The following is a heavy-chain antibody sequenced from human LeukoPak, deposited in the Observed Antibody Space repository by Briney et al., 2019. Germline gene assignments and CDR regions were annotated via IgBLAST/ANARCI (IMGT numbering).Heavy chain of an antibody. D-gene: IGHD4/OR15-4a*01. V-gene: IGHV4-39*01. J-gene: IGHJ4*02. Sequence: SSETLSLTCTVSGGSISTSSYYWGWIRQPRGKGLEWIGNFYYTGSTYYNPSLKSRVTISVDTSKNQFSLKLSSVTAADTAVYYCAIPQYGAKVFDYWGQGTLVTVSS. CDR2: FYYTGST. CDR3: AIPQYGAKVFDY. CDR1: GGSISTSSYY.